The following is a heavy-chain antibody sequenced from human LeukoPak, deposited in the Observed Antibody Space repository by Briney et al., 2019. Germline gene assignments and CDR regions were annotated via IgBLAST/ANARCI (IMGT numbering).Heavy chain of an antibody. V-gene: IGHV3-9*01. D-gene: IGHD3-10*01. CDR2: ISWNSGSI. CDR3: AKAYGSGSYSLLDY. Sequence: GGSLRLSCAASGFTFDDYAMHWVRQAPGKGLEWVSGISWNSGSIGYADSVKGRFTISRDNAKNSLYLQMNSLRAEDTALYYCAKAYGSGSYSLLDYWGQGTLVTVSS. J-gene: IGHJ4*02. CDR1: GFTFDDYA.